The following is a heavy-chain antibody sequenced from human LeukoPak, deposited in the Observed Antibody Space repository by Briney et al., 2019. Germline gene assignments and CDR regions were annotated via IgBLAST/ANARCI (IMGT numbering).Heavy chain of an antibody. Sequence: SETLSLTCAVYGGSFSGYYWSWIRQPPGKGLEWIGEINHSGSTNYNPSLKSRVTISVDTSKNQFSLKLSSVTAADTAVYYCARLVGVAVAGTPPIYYYYYGMDVWGQGTTVTVSS. D-gene: IGHD6-19*01. CDR2: INHSGST. CDR1: GGSFSGYY. J-gene: IGHJ6*02. V-gene: IGHV4-34*01. CDR3: ARLVGVAVAGTPPIYYYYYGMDV.